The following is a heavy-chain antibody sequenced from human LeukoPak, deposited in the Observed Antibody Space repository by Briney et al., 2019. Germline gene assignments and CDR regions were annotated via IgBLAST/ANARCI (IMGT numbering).Heavy chain of an antibody. V-gene: IGHV3-53*01. CDR2: IFGGGGT. CDR3: ASWPGAWYGEDY. CDR1: GFTVSSNY. J-gene: IGHJ4*02. Sequence: PGGSLRLSCAASGFTVSSNYMAWVRQPPGKGLEGVSVIFGGGGTYYAGSVRGRFTISRDNSQNTLFLQMNSLRAEDTAVYYCASWPGAWYGEDYWGQGTRVTVSS. D-gene: IGHD3-10*01.